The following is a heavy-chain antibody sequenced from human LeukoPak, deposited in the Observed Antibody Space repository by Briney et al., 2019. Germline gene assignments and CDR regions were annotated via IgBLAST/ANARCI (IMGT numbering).Heavy chain of an antibody. D-gene: IGHD6-19*01. CDR3: ATRVIAVAGTLRTKAREAPDC. Sequence: PGGSLRLSCAASGFTFSSYGMHWVRQAPGKGLEWVAFIRYDGSNKYYADSVKGRFTISRDNSKNTLYLQMNSLRAEDTAVYYCATRVIAVAGTLRTKAREAPDCWGQGTLVTVSS. V-gene: IGHV3-30*02. J-gene: IGHJ4*02. CDR1: GFTFSSYG. CDR2: IRYDGSNK.